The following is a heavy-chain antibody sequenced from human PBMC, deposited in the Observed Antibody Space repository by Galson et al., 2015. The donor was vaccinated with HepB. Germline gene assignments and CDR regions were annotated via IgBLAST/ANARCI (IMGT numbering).Heavy chain of an antibody. D-gene: IGHD2-2*01. Sequence: SLRLSCAASGFTFSSYSMNWVRQAPGKGLEWVSYISSSSSTIYYADSVKGRFTISRDNAKNSLYLQMNSLRAEDTAVYYCARESIVVVPAAHEETFYYYYYMDVWGKGTTVTVSS. J-gene: IGHJ6*03. CDR3: ARESIVVVPAAHEETFYYYYYMDV. CDR1: GFTFSSYS. CDR2: ISSSSSTI. V-gene: IGHV3-48*01.